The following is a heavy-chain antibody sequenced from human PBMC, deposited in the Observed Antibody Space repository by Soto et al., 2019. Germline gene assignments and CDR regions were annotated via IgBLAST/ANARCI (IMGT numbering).Heavy chain of an antibody. V-gene: IGHV4-31*03. CDR2: VYYSGST. CDR1: GGAISSGGYY. D-gene: IGHD2-15*01. Sequence: SETLSLTCTVSGGAISSGGYYWSWIGQHPGKGLEWIGYVYYSGSTYYNPSLKSRVTISVDTSKNQFSLKLSSVTAADTAVYYCARGAGGINWFDPWGQGTLVTVSS. J-gene: IGHJ5*02. CDR3: ARGAGGINWFDP.